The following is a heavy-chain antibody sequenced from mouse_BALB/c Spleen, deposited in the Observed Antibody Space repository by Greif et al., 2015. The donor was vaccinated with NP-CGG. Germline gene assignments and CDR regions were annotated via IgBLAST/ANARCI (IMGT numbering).Heavy chain of an antibody. CDR2: ISSGSSTI. CDR3: ARSVYDYDREDYAMDY. J-gene: IGHJ4*01. D-gene: IGHD2-4*01. Sequence: EVQGVESGGGLVQPGGSRKLSCAASGFTFSSFGMHWVRQAPEKGLEWVAYISSGSSTIYYADTVKGRFTISRDNPKNTLFLQMTSLRSEDTAMYYCARSVYDYDREDYAMDYWGQGTSVTVSS. V-gene: IGHV5-17*02. CDR1: GFTFSSFG.